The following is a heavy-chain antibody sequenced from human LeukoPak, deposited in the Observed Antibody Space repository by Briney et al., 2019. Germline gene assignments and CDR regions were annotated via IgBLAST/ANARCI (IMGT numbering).Heavy chain of an antibody. V-gene: IGHV5-51*01. Sequence: GESLNISCKGSGYSFTSYWIGWVRQMPGKGLEWMGIIYPGDSDTRYSPSFQGQVTISADKSISTAYLQWSSLKASDTAMYYCARPGTVVNSGVDYWGQGTLVTVSS. D-gene: IGHD4-23*01. CDR2: IYPGDSDT. CDR1: GYSFTSYW. CDR3: ARPGTVVNSGVDY. J-gene: IGHJ4*02.